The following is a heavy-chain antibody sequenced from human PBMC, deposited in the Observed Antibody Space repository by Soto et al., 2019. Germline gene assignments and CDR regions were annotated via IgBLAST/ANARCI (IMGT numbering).Heavy chain of an antibody. CDR3: AGGGVRGVITRTRDYYGMDV. CDR2: IYPGDSDT. CDR1: GYSFTSYW. V-gene: IGHV5-51*01. Sequence: GESLKISCKGSGYSFTSYWIGWVRQMPGKGLEWMGIIYPGDSDTRYGPSFQGQVTISADKSISTAYLPWSSLKASDTAMYYCAGGGVRGVITRTRDYYGMDVWGQGPTVTVSS. J-gene: IGHJ6*02. D-gene: IGHD3-10*01.